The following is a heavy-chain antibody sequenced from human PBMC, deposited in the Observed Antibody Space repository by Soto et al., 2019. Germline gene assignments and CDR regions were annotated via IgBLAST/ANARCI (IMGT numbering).Heavy chain of an antibody. V-gene: IGHV2-5*01. D-gene: IGHD3-9*01. CDR2: ISWNDDK. CDR1: GFSLSTSGVG. Sequence: ESGPTLVNPTQTLTLTCTFSGFSLSTSGVGVGWIRQPPGTALEWLALISWNDDKRYSPSLKSRLTITKDTSKNQVVLTMTNMDPVDTATYYCASARGLVTHYYYYGMDVWGQGTTVTV. CDR3: ASARGLVTHYYYYGMDV. J-gene: IGHJ6*02.